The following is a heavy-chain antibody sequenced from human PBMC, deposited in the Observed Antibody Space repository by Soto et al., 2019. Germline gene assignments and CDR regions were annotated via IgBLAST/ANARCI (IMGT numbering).Heavy chain of an antibody. V-gene: IGHV4-39*01. D-gene: IGHD6-13*01. CDR3: ARPTKQLADAFDI. Sequence: SETLSLTCTVSGGSISSSSYYWGWIRQPPGKGLEWIGSIYYSGSTYYNPSLKSRVTISVDTSKNQFSLKLSSVTAADTAVYYCARPTKQLADAFDIWGQGTMVTVSS. CDR2: IYYSGST. CDR1: GGSISSSSYY. J-gene: IGHJ3*02.